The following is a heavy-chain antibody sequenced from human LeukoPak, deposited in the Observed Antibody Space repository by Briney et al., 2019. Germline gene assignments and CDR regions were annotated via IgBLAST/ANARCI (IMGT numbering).Heavy chain of an antibody. J-gene: IGHJ4*02. CDR2: ISAYSGNT. D-gene: IGHD4-11*01. V-gene: IGHV1-18*04. CDR3: ARTGSNYGGGYFDY. CDR1: GYTFSSYG. Sequence: ASVKVSCKASGYTFSSYGISWLRQAPGQGLEWMGWISAYSGNTNYAQNFQGRVTMTRDTSTSTAYMELMSLRSDDTAVYYCARTGSNYGGGYFDYWGQGTLVTVSS.